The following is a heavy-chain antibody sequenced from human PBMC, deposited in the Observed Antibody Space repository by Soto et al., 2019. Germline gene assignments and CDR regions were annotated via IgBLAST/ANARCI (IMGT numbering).Heavy chain of an antibody. CDR2: INHSGST. CDR1: GGSFSNYY. J-gene: IGHJ6*02. Sequence: QVQLQQWGAGLLKPSETPSLTCAVYGGSFSNYYLTWIRQPPGKGPEWSGEINHSGSTKYNPSLKSRVTISLDTSKTQFSQKLTSVTAADTAVYYCARGFGTLVRGIIREYHGMDVWGQGTTVAVSS. D-gene: IGHD3-10*01. V-gene: IGHV4-34*02. CDR3: ARGFGTLVRGIIREYHGMDV.